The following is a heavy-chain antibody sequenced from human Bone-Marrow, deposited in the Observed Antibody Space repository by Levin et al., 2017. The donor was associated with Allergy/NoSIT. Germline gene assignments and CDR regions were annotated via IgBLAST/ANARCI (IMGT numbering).Heavy chain of an antibody. D-gene: IGHD1-26*01. J-gene: IGHJ4*02. CDR1: GFTFSHFW. CDR3: ARVTYYDMLSPFGY. V-gene: IGHV3-74*01. CDR2: INSDGSRT. Sequence: GGSLRLSCAASGFTFSHFWIHWVRQVPGKGLEWVSRINSDGSRTDYADSVRDRFVISRDNATNTLFLQMNSLRPEDTAVYSCARVTYYDMLSPFGYWGQGTLVTVSS.